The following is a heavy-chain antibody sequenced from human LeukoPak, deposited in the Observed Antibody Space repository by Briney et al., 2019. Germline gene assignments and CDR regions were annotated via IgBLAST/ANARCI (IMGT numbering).Heavy chain of an antibody. CDR2: ISSSSSYI. Sequence: GGSLRLSCAASGFTFSSYSMDWVRQAPGKGLEWVSFISSSSSYIYYADSMKGRFTISRDNAKNSLYLQMNSLRAEDTAVYYCAKTNIAAADYWGQGTLVTVSS. CDR3: AKTNIAAADY. J-gene: IGHJ4*02. V-gene: IGHV3-21*04. D-gene: IGHD6-13*01. CDR1: GFTFSSYS.